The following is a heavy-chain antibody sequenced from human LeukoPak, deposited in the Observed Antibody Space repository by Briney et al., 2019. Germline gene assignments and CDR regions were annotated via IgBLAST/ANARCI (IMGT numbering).Heavy chain of an antibody. D-gene: IGHD3-22*01. Sequence: GGSLRLSCAASGFTFSSYSMNWVRQAPGKGLEWVSLIYSGGTTYYADSVKGRFTISRDNSKNTLHLQMNSLRAEDTAVYYCARSSERKYYFDYWGQGTLVTVSS. CDR1: GFTFSSYS. CDR3: ARSSERKYYFDY. J-gene: IGHJ4*02. V-gene: IGHV3-53*01. CDR2: IYSGGTT.